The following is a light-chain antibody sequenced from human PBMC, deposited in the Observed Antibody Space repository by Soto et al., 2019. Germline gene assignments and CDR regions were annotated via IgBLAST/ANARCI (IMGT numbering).Light chain of an antibody. J-gene: IGKJ5*01. Sequence: DIQMTPSPSSVSASVGDRVTITCRASQDITSWLAWYQQKPGKAPKLLIYAASSLQSGVPSRFSGSGSGTDFTLTISSLQPEDFATYYCQQANSFPPTFGQGTRLEIK. V-gene: IGKV1D-12*01. CDR1: QDITSW. CDR3: QQANSFPPT. CDR2: AAS.